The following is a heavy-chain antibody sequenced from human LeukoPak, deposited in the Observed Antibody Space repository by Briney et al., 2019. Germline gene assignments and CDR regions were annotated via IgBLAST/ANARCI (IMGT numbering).Heavy chain of an antibody. D-gene: IGHD1-1*01. CDR2: IYYGGST. J-gene: IGHJ5*02. Sequence: SETLSLTCTVSGGSISSYYWTWIRQPPGKGLEWIGYIYYGGSTNYNPSLKSRVTFSVDTSRNQFSLKLISVTAADTAVYYCATQSAGTNWFDPWGQGTLVTVSS. V-gene: IGHV4-59*08. CDR1: GGSISSYY. CDR3: ATQSAGTNWFDP.